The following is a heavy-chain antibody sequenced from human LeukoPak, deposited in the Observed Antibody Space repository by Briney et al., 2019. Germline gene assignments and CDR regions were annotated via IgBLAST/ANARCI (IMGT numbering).Heavy chain of an antibody. CDR3: ASLGYCSGGSCYRDY. D-gene: IGHD2-15*01. CDR2: IYYSGST. J-gene: IGHJ4*02. Sequence: SETLSLTCTVSGGSISSYYWSWIRRPPGKGLEWIGYIYYSGSTNYNPSLKSRVTISVDTSKNQFSLKLSSVTAADTAVYYCASLGYCSGGSCYRDYWGQGTLVTVSS. CDR1: GGSISSYY. V-gene: IGHV4-59*08.